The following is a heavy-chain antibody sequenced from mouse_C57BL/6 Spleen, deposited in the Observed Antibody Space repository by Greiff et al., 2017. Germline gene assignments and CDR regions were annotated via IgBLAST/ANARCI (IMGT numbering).Heavy chain of an antibody. Sequence: VQLQQSGAELVRPGASVTLSCKASGYTFTDYEMHWVKQTPVHGLEWIGAIDPATGGTDYNKKFKGKAILTADKSSSTAYMELRSLTSEDSAVYYCTRLTGDYFDYGGQGTTLTVAS. CDR2: IDPATGGT. D-gene: IGHD4-1*01. CDR3: TRLTGDYFDY. J-gene: IGHJ2*01. V-gene: IGHV1-15*01. CDR1: GYTFTDYE.